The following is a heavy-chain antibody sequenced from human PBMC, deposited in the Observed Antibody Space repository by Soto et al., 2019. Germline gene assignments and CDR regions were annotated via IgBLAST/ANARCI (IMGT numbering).Heavy chain of an antibody. CDR1: GFTFSSYG. D-gene: IGHD3-10*01. CDR3: AKGGARLLWFGELRFYFDL. J-gene: IGHJ2*01. Sequence: QVQLVESGGGVVQPGRSLRLSCAASGFTFSSYGMHWVRQAPGKGLEWVAVISYDGSNEYYADSVKGRFTISRDNSKNTLYLQMNSLRAEDTAVYYCAKGGARLLWFGELRFYFDLWGRGTLVTVSS. V-gene: IGHV3-30*18. CDR2: ISYDGSNE.